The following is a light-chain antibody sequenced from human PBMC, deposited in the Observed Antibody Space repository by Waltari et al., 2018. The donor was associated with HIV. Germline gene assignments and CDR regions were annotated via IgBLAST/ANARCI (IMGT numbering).Light chain of an antibody. CDR1: SSDVGGYYY. CDR3: SSYAGSNNFV. Sequence: QSALTQPPSASGSPGPSVTISCTGTSSDVGGYYYVSWYQQHPGKAPKPMIYEVSKRPSGVPDRFSGSKSGNTASLTVSGLQPEDEADYYCSSYAGSNNFVFGTGTKVTVL. V-gene: IGLV2-8*01. CDR2: EVS. J-gene: IGLJ1*01.